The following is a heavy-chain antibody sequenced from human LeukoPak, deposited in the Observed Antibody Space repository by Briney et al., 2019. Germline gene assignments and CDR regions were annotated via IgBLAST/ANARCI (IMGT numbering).Heavy chain of an antibody. CDR2: IYTSGST. V-gene: IGHV4-4*07. J-gene: IGHJ3*02. D-gene: IGHD6-13*01. CDR3: ATYSSNQGAFDI. CDR1: GGSISSYY. Sequence: SETLSLTCTVSGGSISSYYWSWIRQPAGKGLEWIGRIYTSGSTNYNPSLKSRVTMSVDTSKNTFSLKLSSVTAADAAVYYCATYSSNQGAFDIWGQGTMVTVSS.